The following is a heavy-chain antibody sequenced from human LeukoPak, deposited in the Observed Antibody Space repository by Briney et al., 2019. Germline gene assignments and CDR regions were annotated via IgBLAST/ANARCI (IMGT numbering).Heavy chain of an antibody. Sequence: GGSLRLSCAASGFTFSSYSMNWVRQAPGKGLEWVSYISSSSSTIYYADSVKGRFTISRDNAKNSPYLQMNSLRAEDTAVYYCARDRAAGKNSGIDYWGQGTLVTVSS. CDR1: GFTFSSYS. CDR3: ARDRAAGKNSGIDY. J-gene: IGHJ4*02. V-gene: IGHV3-48*01. D-gene: IGHD6-13*01. CDR2: ISSSSSTI.